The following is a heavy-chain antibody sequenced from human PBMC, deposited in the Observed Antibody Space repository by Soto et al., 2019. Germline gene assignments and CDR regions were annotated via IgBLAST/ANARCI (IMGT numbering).Heavy chain of an antibody. V-gene: IGHV4-4*07. Sequence: AETLSRACPVAGGSISSDYWSCIRQPSGEGLGWIGRIYTSGSTNYNPYLKSRVTMSVDTSKNQFSLKLSSVTAADTAVYYCARDQNCGGDCYVGQGAVDIGGQGKRVTVSS. D-gene: IGHD2-21*02. CDR2: IYTSGST. J-gene: IGHJ3*02. CDR3: ARDQNCGGDCYVGQGAVDI. CDR1: GGSISSDY.